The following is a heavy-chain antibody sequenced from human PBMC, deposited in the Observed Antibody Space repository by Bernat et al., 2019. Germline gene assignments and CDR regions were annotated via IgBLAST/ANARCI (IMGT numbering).Heavy chain of an antibody. J-gene: IGHJ4*02. CDR1: GFTFSNAW. Sequence: EVQLVESGGGLVKPGGSLRLSCAASGFTFSNAWMSWVRQAPGKGLEWVGRIKSKTDGGTTDYAAPVKGRFTISRDDSKNTLYLQMNSLKTEDTAVYYCTTWVVPAALHWLVSEEFDYWGQGTLVTVSS. CDR3: TTWVVPAALHWLVSEEFDY. V-gene: IGHV3-15*01. D-gene: IGHD2-2*02. CDR2: IKSKTDGGTT.